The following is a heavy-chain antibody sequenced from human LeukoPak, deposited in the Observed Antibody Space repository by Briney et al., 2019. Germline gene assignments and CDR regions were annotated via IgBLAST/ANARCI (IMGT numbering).Heavy chain of an antibody. V-gene: IGHV4-4*07. CDR3: ARDTVVKARSGWFDP. CDR1: GGSISSYY. J-gene: IGHJ5*02. D-gene: IGHD4-23*01. CDR2: IYTSGST. Sequence: PSETLSLTCTVSGGSISSYYWSWIRQPAGKGLEWIGRIYTSGSTNYNPSLKSRVTMSVDTSKNQFSLKLSSVTAADTAVYYCARDTVVKARSGWFDPWGQGTLVTVSS.